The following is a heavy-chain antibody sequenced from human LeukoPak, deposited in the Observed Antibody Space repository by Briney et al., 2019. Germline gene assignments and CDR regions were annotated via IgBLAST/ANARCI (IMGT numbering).Heavy chain of an antibody. CDR1: GYSISSGYY. J-gene: IGHJ5*02. CDR3: ARRRVVLLWFGELLFSNWFDP. Sequence: PSETLSLTCTVSGYSISSGYYWGWIRQPPGEGLEWIGSIYHSGSTYYNPSLKSRVTISVDTSKNQFSLKLSSVTAADTAVYYCARRRVVLLWFGELLFSNWFDPWGQGTLVTVSS. CDR2: IYHSGST. V-gene: IGHV4-38-2*02. D-gene: IGHD3-10*01.